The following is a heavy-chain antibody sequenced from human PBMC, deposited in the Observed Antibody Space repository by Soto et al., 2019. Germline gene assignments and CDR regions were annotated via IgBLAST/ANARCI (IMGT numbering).Heavy chain of an antibody. Sequence: QVLLMQSGAEVKKPGSSVKVSCTSSGGPFSSYGISWVRQVPGQGLEWLGGIIPLFGTPSYARKFQDRLTISADESTTTAYMEFSSLTSEDTAMYFCARDGTIPMANFDFWGQGTLVSVSS. V-gene: IGHV1-69*01. J-gene: IGHJ4*02. CDR1: GGPFSSYG. CDR2: IIPLFGTP. CDR3: ARDGTIPMANFDF. D-gene: IGHD1-1*01.